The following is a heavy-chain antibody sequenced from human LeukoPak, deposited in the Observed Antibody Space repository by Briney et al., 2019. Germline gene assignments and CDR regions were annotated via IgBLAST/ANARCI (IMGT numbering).Heavy chain of an antibody. J-gene: IGHJ4*02. D-gene: IGHD3-22*01. CDR3: AKDRESYYDSSGYYYFDY. Sequence: GGSLRLSCAASGFTFSSYAMSWVRQAPGKGLEWVSAISGSGGSTYYADSVKGRFTISRDNSKNTLYLQMNSLRAEDTAVYYCAKDRESYYDSSGYYYFDYWGQGTLVTVSS. V-gene: IGHV3-23*01. CDR1: GFTFSSYA. CDR2: ISGSGGST.